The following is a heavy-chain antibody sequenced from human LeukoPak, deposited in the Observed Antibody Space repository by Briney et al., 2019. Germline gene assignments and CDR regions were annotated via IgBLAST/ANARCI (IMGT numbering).Heavy chain of an antibody. Sequence: PGGSLRLSCTASGFTLSLYSMHWVRQAPGKGLEWVSSIGRSSQYIYYGDSVRGRFTISRDKAKNSLYLDMNSPRAEDTAVYYCARDASNIDFAPYFYYMDVWGKGTTVTVSS. CDR3: ARDASNIDFAPYFYYMDV. CDR2: IGRSSQYI. CDR1: GFTLSLYS. V-gene: IGHV3-21*01. D-gene: IGHD3-3*01. J-gene: IGHJ6*03.